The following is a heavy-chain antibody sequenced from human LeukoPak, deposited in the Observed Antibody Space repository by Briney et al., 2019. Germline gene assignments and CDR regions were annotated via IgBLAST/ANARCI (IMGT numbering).Heavy chain of an antibody. CDR3: ARRAPSYSGSYSRFDY. J-gene: IGHJ4*02. D-gene: IGHD1-26*01. CDR2: MNPNSGNT. CDR1: GYTFTSYD. V-gene: IGHV1-8*01. Sequence: GASVKVSCKASGYTFTSYDINWVRQATGQGLEWMGWMNPNSGNTGYAQKFQGRVTMTRNTSISTAYMELSSLRSEDTAVYYCARRAPSYSGSYSRFDYWGQGTLVTVSS.